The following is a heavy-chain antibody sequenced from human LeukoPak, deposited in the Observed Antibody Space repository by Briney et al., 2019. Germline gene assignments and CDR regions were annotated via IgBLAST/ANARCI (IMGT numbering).Heavy chain of an antibody. CDR2: ISAYTGDT. CDR1: GYTFSNYG. CDR3: ARDGGVTAGIIREK. D-gene: IGHD3-10*01. Sequence: ASVKVSCKTSGYTFSNYGISWVRQAPGQGLEWMGWISAYTGDTNYAQKLQGRVIMTTDTSTSTAYMELRTLRSDDTAVYYCARDGGVTAGIIREKWGQGTLVTVSS. J-gene: IGHJ4*02. V-gene: IGHV1-18*01.